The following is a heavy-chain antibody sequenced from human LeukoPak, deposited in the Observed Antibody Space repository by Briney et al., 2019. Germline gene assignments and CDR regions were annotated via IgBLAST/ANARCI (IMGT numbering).Heavy chain of an antibody. V-gene: IGHV1-69*04. CDR1: GGTFSSYA. J-gene: IGHJ5*02. Sequence: SVKVSCKASGGTFSSYAISWVRQPPGQGLEWMGRIIPILGIANYAQKFQGRVTITADKSTSTAYMELSSLRSEDTAVYYCERGSSTRDNNWFDPWGQGTLVTVSS. D-gene: IGHD2-2*01. CDR3: ERGSSTRDNNWFDP. CDR2: IIPILGIA.